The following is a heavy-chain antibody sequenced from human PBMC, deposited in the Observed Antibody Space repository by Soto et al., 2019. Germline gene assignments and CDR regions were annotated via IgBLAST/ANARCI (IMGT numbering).Heavy chain of an antibody. J-gene: IGHJ4*02. CDR3: ARDWARLYASRGFGLPDN. D-gene: IGHD2-2*01. CDR2: SWSDGGGE. CDR1: AFNFRTSG. Sequence: GRSLRLSCIASAFNFRTSGMPWVRQPPGKGLDWVANSWSDGGGEDFVDSVKGRSTVSKDTSKSTVYLLMNVLRLEDTTVYYCARDWARLYASRGFGLPDNLGQGTLETVSS. V-gene: IGHV3-33*01.